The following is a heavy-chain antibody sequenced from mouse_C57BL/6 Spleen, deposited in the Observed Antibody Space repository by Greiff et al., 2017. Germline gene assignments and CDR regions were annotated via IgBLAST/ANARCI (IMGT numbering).Heavy chain of an antibody. CDR3: ARHASYGSSYGYAMDY. D-gene: IGHD1-1*01. V-gene: IGHV5-2*01. CDR1: EYEFPSHD. Sequence: EVQGVESGGGLVQPGESLKLSCESNEYEFPSHDMSWVRKTPEKRLELVAAINSDGGSTYYPDTMERRFIISRDNTKKTLYLQMSSLRSEDTALYYCARHASYGSSYGYAMDYWGQGTSVTVSS. J-gene: IGHJ4*01. CDR2: INSDGGST.